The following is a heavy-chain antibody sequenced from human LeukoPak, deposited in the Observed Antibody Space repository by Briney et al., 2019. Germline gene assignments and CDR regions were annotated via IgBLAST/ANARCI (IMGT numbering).Heavy chain of an antibody. D-gene: IGHD3-10*01. V-gene: IGHV4-34*01. J-gene: IGHJ4*02. Sequence: PSETLSPTCALYGASLSGYYCSWVRLPPGEGLECIGEIKHSRSTTYNPSLKSRVTISVDTSKNQLSLKLSSVTAADTAVYYCARTDYYGSGSLDYWGQGTLVTVSS. CDR1: GASLSGYY. CDR3: ARTDYYGSGSLDY. CDR2: IKHSRST.